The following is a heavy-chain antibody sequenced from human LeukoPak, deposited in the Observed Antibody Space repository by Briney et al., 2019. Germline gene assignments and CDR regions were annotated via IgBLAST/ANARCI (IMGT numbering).Heavy chain of an antibody. D-gene: IGHD6-13*01. CDR3: ASDPYSSSPRSCAFDI. V-gene: IGHV4-39*07. CDR2: IYYSGST. Sequence: PSETLSLTCTVSGGSISSISYYWGWIRQPPGKGLEWIGSIYYSGSTYYNPSLKSRVTISVDTSKNQFSLKLSSVTAADTAVYYCASDPYSSSPRSCAFDIWGQGTMVTVSS. CDR1: GGSISSISYY. J-gene: IGHJ3*02.